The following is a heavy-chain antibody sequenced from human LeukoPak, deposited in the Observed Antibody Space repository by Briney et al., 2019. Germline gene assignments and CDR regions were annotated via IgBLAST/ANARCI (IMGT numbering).Heavy chain of an antibody. D-gene: IGHD3-10*01. CDR3: AKLGGQVVGEGPTIIRYWYYDL. CDR1: GFTFSSYS. Sequence: GGSLRLSCAASGFTFSSYSMNWVRQAPGKGLEWVSYISGSRSAMYYADSVKGRFTISRDNAKNSLYLQMNSLRDEDTALYYCAKLGGQVVGEGPTIIRYWYYDLWGRGTLVTVSS. V-gene: IGHV3-48*02. CDR2: ISGSRSAM. J-gene: IGHJ2*01.